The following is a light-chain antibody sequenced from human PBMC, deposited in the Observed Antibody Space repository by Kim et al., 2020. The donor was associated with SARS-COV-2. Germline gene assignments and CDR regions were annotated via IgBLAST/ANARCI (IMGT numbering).Light chain of an antibody. J-gene: IGLJ3*02. CDR2: RNN. Sequence: QAGLTQPPSVSKGLRQTATLTCTGNSNNVGNQGAAWLQQHQGHPPRLLSYRNNNRPSGISERFSASRSGNTASLTITGLQPEDEADYYCSAWVSSLSVWVFGGGTKVTVL. V-gene: IGLV10-54*04. CDR1: SNNVGNQG. CDR3: SAWVSSLSVWV.